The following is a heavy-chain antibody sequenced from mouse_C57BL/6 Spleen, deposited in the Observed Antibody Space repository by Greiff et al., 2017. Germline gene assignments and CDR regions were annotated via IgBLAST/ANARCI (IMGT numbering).Heavy chain of an antibody. CDR2: INPNNGGT. CDR3: AREGAYSNPYWYFDV. D-gene: IGHD2-5*01. J-gene: IGHJ1*03. V-gene: IGHV1-22*01. CDR1: GYTFTDYN. Sequence: EVQLVESGPELVKPGASVKMSCKASGYTFTDYNMHWVKQSHGKSLEWIGYINPNNGGTSYNQKFKGKATLTVNKSSSTAYMELRSLTSEDSAVYYCAREGAYSNPYWYFDVWGTGTTVTVSS.